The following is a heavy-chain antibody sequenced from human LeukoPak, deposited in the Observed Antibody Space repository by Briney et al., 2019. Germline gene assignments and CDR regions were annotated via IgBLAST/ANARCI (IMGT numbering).Heavy chain of an antibody. J-gene: IGHJ4*02. CDR2: IYYSGST. CDR3: ARGARAGYNLEPFDY. CDR1: GVAMSSCV. V-gene: IGHV4-59*08. D-gene: IGHD5-24*01. Sequence: PSVTLSFTCTASGVAMSSCVWSWVRRPTGKGLEWIGYIYYSGSTKYNPSLKSRVTISVDTSKNQFSLKLSSVTAADTAVYYCARGARAGYNLEPFDYWGQGTLVTVSS.